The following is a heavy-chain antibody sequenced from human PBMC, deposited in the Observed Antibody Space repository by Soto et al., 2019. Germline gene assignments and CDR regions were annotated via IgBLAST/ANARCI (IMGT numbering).Heavy chain of an antibody. CDR2: ISYDGNDK. J-gene: IGHJ4*02. D-gene: IGHD3-10*01. CDR1: VFTFSDYP. CDR3: ARDMRHDYASGRLDY. Sequence: GWSLRLSCVASVFTFSDYPLHWFRQAPVKGLEWVAVISYDGNDKSYSDSVKGRFTISRDNSKSTVYLQMNSLRADDMAVYHCARDMRHDYASGRLDYLGQGTLVT. V-gene: IGHV3-30-3*01.